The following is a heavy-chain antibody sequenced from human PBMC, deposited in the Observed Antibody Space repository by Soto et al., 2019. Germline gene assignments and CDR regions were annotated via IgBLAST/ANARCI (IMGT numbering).Heavy chain of an antibody. V-gene: IGHV1-2*04. CDR2: INPNSGGT. J-gene: IGHJ4*02. CDR1: GYTFTGYY. Sequence: QVQLVQSGAEVKKPGASVKVSCKASGYTFTGYYMHWVRQAPGQGLEWMGWINPNSGGTNYAQKLQGWVTMTRDTSISTDYMELSRLRSDDTAVYYCARDQREYSSGWYSYWGQGTLVTVSS. CDR3: ARDQREYSSGWYSY. D-gene: IGHD6-19*01.